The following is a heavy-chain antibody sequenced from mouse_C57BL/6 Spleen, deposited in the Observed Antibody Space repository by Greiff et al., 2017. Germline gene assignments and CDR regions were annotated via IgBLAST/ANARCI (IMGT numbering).Heavy chain of an antibody. CDR3: ARSGITTVVYWYFDV. V-gene: IGHV1-72*01. Sequence: QVQLKQPGAELVKPGASVKLSCKASGYTFTSYWMHWVKQRPGRGLEWIGRIDPNSGGTKYNEKFKSKATLTVDKPSSTAYMQLSSLTSEDSAVYYCARSGITTVVYWYFDVWGTGTTVTVSS. CDR1: GYTFTSYW. D-gene: IGHD1-1*01. J-gene: IGHJ1*03. CDR2: IDPNSGGT.